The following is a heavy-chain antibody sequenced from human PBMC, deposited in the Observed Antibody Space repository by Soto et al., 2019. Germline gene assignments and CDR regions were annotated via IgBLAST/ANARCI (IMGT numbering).Heavy chain of an antibody. D-gene: IGHD1-1*01. CDR2: MNPYNGNA. Sequence: ASVKVSCKASGYTFITYDINWVRQAPGQGLEWMGWMNPYNGNAGYAQKFQGRVTMTRNTSISTAYVELTSLKSNDMAVYFCARRKERSGPHYFDSWGQGTLVTVSS. CDR1: GYTFITYD. CDR3: ARRKERSGPHYFDS. V-gene: IGHV1-8*01. J-gene: IGHJ4*02.